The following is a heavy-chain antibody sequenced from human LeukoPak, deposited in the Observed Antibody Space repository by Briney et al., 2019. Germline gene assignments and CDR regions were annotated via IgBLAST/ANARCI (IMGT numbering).Heavy chain of an antibody. D-gene: IGHD4/OR15-4a*01. CDR1: GGTFSSYA. CDR2: ISAYNGNT. J-gene: IGHJ5*02. CDR3: ARNLLLTGGDWFDP. V-gene: IGHV1-18*01. Sequence: ASVKVSCKASGGTFSSYAISWVRQAPGQGLEWMGWISAYNGNTNYAQKLQGRVTVTTDTSTSTAYMELRSLRSDDTAVYYCARNLLLTGGDWFDPWGQGTLVTVSS.